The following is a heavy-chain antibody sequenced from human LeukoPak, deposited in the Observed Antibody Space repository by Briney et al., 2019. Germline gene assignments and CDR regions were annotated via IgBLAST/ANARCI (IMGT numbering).Heavy chain of an antibody. CDR1: GGSISGYY. D-gene: IGHD3-10*01. CDR3: ARDTYLYYYGSGSSIRGDAFDI. Sequence: SETLSLTCTVSGGSISGYYWSWIRQPPGKGLEWIGRIYTSGSTNYNPSLKSRVTMSVDTSKNQFSLKLSSVTVADTAVYYCARDTYLYYYGSGSSIRGDAFDIWGQGTMVTVSS. CDR2: IYTSGST. J-gene: IGHJ3*02. V-gene: IGHV4-4*07.